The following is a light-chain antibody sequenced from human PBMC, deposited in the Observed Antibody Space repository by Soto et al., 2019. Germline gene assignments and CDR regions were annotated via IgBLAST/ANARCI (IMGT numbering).Light chain of an antibody. Sequence: IQMTQSPSSLSASVGDRVTITCRASQTITRFLSWYQQKPGKAPNLLISAASTLQAGVTSRFSGSDSGTEFTLTISSLQPEDFATYYCQQTYSSPWTFGQGTKVEIK. CDR2: AAS. CDR1: QTITRF. CDR3: QQTYSSPWT. J-gene: IGKJ1*01. V-gene: IGKV1-39*01.